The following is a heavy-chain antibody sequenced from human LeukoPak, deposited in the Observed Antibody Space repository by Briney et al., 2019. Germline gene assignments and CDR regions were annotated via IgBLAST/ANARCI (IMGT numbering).Heavy chain of an antibody. Sequence: GRSLRLSCAASGFTFDDYAMHWVRQAPGKGLEWVAVISYDGSNKYYADSVKGRFTISRDNSKNTLYLQMNSLRAEDTAVYYCATIGELNRWRTLFDYWGQGTLVTVSS. J-gene: IGHJ4*02. D-gene: IGHD3-10*01. CDR3: ATIGELNRWRTLFDY. CDR2: ISYDGSNK. V-gene: IGHV3-30*03. CDR1: GFTFDDYA.